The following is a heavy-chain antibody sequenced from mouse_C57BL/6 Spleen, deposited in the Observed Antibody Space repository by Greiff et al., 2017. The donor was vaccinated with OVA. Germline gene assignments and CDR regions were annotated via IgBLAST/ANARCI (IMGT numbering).Heavy chain of an antibody. J-gene: IGHJ4*01. CDR2: IHPNSGST. CDR1: GYTFTSYW. Sequence: QVQLQQPEAELVKPGASVKLSCKASGYTFTSYWMHWVKQRPGQGLEWIGMIHPNSGSTNYNEKFKSKATLTVDKSSSTAYMQLSSLTSEDSAVYYCARYYSNYDAMDYWGQGTSVTVSS. V-gene: IGHV1-64*01. CDR3: ARYYSNYDAMDY. D-gene: IGHD2-5*01.